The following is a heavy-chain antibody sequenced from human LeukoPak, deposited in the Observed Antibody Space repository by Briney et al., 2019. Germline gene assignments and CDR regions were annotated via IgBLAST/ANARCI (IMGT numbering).Heavy chain of an antibody. CDR1: GYTFTGYY. CDR2: INPNRGGT. J-gene: IGHJ4*02. CDR3: ARANRRGYSYGFAGY. Sequence: ASVKVSCKASGYTFTGYYMHWVRQAPGQGLDWVGWINPNRGGTNYAQKVQGRVTMTSDTSISTAYMELSRLRSDDTDVYYCARANRRGYSYGFAGYWGQGTLVTVSS. D-gene: IGHD5-18*01. V-gene: IGHV1-2*02.